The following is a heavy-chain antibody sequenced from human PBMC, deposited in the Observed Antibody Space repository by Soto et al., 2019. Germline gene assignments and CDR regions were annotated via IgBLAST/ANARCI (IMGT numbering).Heavy chain of an antibody. CDR1: GYPVTAYY. V-gene: IGHV1-2*02. Sequence: QLHLVQSGAVVKKPGASVTVSCSASGYPVTAYYMHWVRQAPGRGLEWMGGINPATGAAKYTQTFQGRVTMTRVTATSTVFMELSGLTSEDTAVFYCARGGGVGVAGSAAFDMWGQGTLVTVSS. D-gene: IGHD3-3*01. CDR3: ARGGGVGVAGSAAFDM. CDR2: INPATGAA. J-gene: IGHJ3*02.